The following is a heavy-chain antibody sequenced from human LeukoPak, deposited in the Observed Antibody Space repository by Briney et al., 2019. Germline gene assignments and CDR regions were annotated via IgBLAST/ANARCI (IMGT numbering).Heavy chain of an antibody. Sequence: GGSLRLSCAVSGFTFSDYFMHWVSQAPGKGPEWVSSISTSGTYIHYADSVKGRFTISRDNAKNSLSLQMDSLRVEDTAVYYCARDFAFSYPWGQGTLVTVSS. CDR1: GFTFSDYF. J-gene: IGHJ5*02. D-gene: IGHD3-3*01. CDR2: ISTSGTYI. V-gene: IGHV3-21*04. CDR3: ARDFAFSYP.